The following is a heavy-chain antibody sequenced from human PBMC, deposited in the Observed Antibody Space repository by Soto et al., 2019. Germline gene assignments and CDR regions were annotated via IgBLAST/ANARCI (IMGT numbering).Heavy chain of an antibody. CDR2: INAGNGNT. J-gene: IGHJ5*02. CDR1: GYTFTSYD. V-gene: IGHV1-3*01. CDR3: AFSLGFLVIRS. D-gene: IGHD3-9*01. Sequence: ASVKVSCKASGYTFTSYDINWVRQAPGQRLEWMGWINAGNGNTKYSQKFQGRVTITRDTSASTAYMELSSLRSEDTAVYYCAFSLGFLVIRSWGQGTLVTVSS.